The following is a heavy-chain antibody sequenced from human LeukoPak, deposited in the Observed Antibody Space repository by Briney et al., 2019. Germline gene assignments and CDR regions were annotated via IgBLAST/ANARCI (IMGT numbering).Heavy chain of an antibody. CDR2: INPNSGGT. Sequence: ASVKVSCRASGYTFTVYYMHWVRQAPGQGLEWMGWINPNSGGTNYAQKFQGRVTMTRDTSISTAYMELSRLRSDDTAVYYCARVRCSSTSCSRIDYWGQGTLVTVSS. CDR1: GYTFTVYY. J-gene: IGHJ4*02. CDR3: ARVRCSSTSCSRIDY. D-gene: IGHD2-2*01. V-gene: IGHV1-2*02.